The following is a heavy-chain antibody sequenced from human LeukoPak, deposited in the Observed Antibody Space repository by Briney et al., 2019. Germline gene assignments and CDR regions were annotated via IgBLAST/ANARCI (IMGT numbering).Heavy chain of an antibody. J-gene: IGHJ4*02. CDR3: ARVRHYYDSSGYYYDY. CDR1: GFTFSSYS. Sequence: GGSLRLSCAASGFTFSSYSMNWVRQAPGKGLEWVSSISGSSSYIYYADSVKGRFTISRDNAKNSLYLQMNSLRAEDTAVYYCARVRHYYDSSGYYYDYWGQGTLVTVSS. V-gene: IGHV3-21*01. D-gene: IGHD3-22*01. CDR2: ISGSSSYI.